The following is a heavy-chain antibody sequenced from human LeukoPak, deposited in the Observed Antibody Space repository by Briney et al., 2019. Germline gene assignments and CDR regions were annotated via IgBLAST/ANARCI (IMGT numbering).Heavy chain of an antibody. Sequence: PSETLSLTCAVSGVSITDNWWSWVRQPPGKGLEWIGEILHTGPTNFNPSLKSRVTISMDKSKNQFSLNLSSVTAADTAVYYCARGPVRDYGYYYYYYMDVRGKGTTVTISS. D-gene: IGHD4/OR15-4a*01. CDR2: ILHTGPT. V-gene: IGHV4-4*02. CDR1: GVSITDNW. J-gene: IGHJ6*03. CDR3: ARGPVRDYGYYYYYYMDV.